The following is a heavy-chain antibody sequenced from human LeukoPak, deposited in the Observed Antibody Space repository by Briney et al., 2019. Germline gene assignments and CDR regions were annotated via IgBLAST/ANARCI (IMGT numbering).Heavy chain of an antibody. Sequence: GGSLRLSCAASGFTVSSNYMSWVRQAPGKGLEWVSVIYSGGSTYYADSVKGRFTISRDNSKNTLYLQMNSLRAEDTAVYYCANHYDYVWGSDGNWGQGTLVTVSS. J-gene: IGHJ4*02. CDR3: ANHYDYVWGSDGN. V-gene: IGHV3-53*01. CDR1: GFTVSSNY. CDR2: IYSGGST. D-gene: IGHD3-16*01.